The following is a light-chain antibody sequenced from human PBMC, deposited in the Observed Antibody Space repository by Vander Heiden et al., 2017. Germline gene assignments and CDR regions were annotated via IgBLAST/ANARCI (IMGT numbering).Light chain of an antibody. CDR2: GTS. CDR1: QSVSNN. V-gene: IGKV3-15*01. Sequence: EIVMRQSPDILSVSPGERVTLSCRASQSVSNNLAWYQQKPGQAPRLLIHGTSTRATGVPARFSGRESGTEFTLTISSLQSEDFAVYYCQQYDKWPPITFGQGTRLDIK. CDR3: QQYDKWPPIT. J-gene: IGKJ5*01.